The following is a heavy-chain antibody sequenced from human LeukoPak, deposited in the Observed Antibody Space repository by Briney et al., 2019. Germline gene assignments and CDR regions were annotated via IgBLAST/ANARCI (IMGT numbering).Heavy chain of an antibody. D-gene: IGHD6-13*01. CDR2: IYDSEST. Sequence: PSGTLSLTCAVSGGSISSSNWWSWVRQPPGKGLEWIGGIYDSESTNYNPSLKSRVTISVDESNNQFSLKLSSVTAADTAVYYCAREGIAAAGYFDYWGQGTLVTVSS. V-gene: IGHV4-4*02. J-gene: IGHJ4*02. CDR1: GGSISSSNW. CDR3: AREGIAAAGYFDY.